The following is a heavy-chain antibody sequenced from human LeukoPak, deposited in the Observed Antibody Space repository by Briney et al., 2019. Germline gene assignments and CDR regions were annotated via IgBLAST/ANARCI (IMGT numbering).Heavy chain of an antibody. J-gene: IGHJ4*02. CDR3: ANYRTPKGLDY. CDR2: ISRNGADT. CDR1: RFAFSTYA. Sequence: PGGSLRLSCAVSRFAFSTYAMTWVRQAPGQGLEYVSTISRNGADTYNADSVKGQSTISRNNSKNTLYLQMTSLRVEDTAVYFCANYRTPKGLDYWGQGTLVTGSS. V-gene: IGHV3-23*01. D-gene: IGHD1-14*01.